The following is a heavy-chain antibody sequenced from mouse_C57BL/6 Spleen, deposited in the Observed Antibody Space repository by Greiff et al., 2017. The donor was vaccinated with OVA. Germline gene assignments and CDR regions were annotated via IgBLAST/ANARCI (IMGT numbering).Heavy chain of an antibody. CDR3: ARGGYYYGPFDY. CDR2: IDPSDSYT. Sequence: QVQLQQPGAELVMPGASVKLSCKASGYTFTSYWMHWVKQRPGQGLEWIGEIDPSDSYTNYNQKFKGKSTLTVDKSSSTAYMQLSSLTSEDSAVYYCARGGYYYGPFDYWGQGTTLTVSS. V-gene: IGHV1-69*01. D-gene: IGHD1-1*01. CDR1: GYTFTSYW. J-gene: IGHJ2*01.